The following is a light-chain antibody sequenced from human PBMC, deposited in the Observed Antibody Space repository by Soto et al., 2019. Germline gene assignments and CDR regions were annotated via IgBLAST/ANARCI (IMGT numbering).Light chain of an antibody. CDR2: EVN. Sequence: QSALTQPASVSGSPGQSIIISCTGTRSDVGNYNFVSWYQQHPGKAPKLIIYEVNKRPSGVSNRFSGSKSGKTASLTISGLQAEDEGDYYCCSYAGTTSYVVFGGGTKLTVL. J-gene: IGLJ2*01. CDR3: CSYAGTTSYVV. CDR1: RSDVGNYNF. V-gene: IGLV2-23*02.